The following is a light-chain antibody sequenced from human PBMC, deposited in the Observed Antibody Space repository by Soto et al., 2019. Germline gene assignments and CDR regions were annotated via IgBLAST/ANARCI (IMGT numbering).Light chain of an antibody. Sequence: DIVMTQSPDSLAVSLGERATINCKSSQSVLYSSNNKNDLAWYQQKPGRPPKLLIYWASTRESGVPDRFSRSGSGTDFTLTISSLQAEDVAVYYCQQYLDAPQTFGQGTKVEIK. CDR1: QSVLYSSNNKND. CDR3: QQYLDAPQT. J-gene: IGKJ1*01. CDR2: WAS. V-gene: IGKV4-1*01.